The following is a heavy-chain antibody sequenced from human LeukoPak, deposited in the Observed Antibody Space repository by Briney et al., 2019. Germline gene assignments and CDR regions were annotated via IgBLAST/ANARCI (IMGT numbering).Heavy chain of an antibody. CDR2: IIPIFGTA. J-gene: IGHJ4*02. Sequence: GAPVKVSCKASGGTFSSYAISWVRQAPGQGLEWMGGIIPIFGTANYAQKFQGRVTITTDESTSTAYMELSSLRSEDTAVYYCARENLYGDYGDYWGQGTLVTVSS. CDR3: ARENLYGDYGDY. V-gene: IGHV1-69*05. D-gene: IGHD4-17*01. CDR1: GGTFSSYA.